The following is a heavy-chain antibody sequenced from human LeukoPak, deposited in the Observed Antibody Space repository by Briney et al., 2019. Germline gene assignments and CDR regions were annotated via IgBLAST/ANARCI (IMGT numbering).Heavy chain of an antibody. D-gene: IGHD2-2*01. CDR2: IYYSGSS. Sequence: SQTLSLTCTVSGGSINNGGYYWSWIRQHPGKGLEWIGYIYYSGSSYYNPSLRSRVTISVDTSKNHFSLKLSSVTAADTAVYYCASLPRGEGYCSSTSCYFGDLYYYYYYMDVWGKGTTVTVSS. CDR3: ASLPRGEGYCSSTSCYFGDLYYYYYYMDV. CDR1: GGSINNGGYY. J-gene: IGHJ6*03. V-gene: IGHV4-31*03.